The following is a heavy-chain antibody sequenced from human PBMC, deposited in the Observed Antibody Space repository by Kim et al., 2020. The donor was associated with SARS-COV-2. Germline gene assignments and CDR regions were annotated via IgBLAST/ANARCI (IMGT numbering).Heavy chain of an antibody. Sequence: DGGTTDYAAPVKGRFTISRDDSKNTLYLQMNSLKTEDTAVYYCTTRVIDYWGQGTLVTISS. CDR3: TTRVIDY. D-gene: IGHD4-4*01. CDR2: DGGTT. J-gene: IGHJ4*02. V-gene: IGHV3-15*01.